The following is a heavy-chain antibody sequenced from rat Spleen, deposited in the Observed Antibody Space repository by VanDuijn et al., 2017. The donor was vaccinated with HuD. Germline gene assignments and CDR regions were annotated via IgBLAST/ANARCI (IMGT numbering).Heavy chain of an antibody. J-gene: IGHJ2*01. CDR2: INSDGGGT. Sequence: EVQLVESGGGSVQPGRSMKLSCEASGFTFSNYGMAWVRQAPKKGLEWVTYINSDGGGTYYRDSVKGRFTISRDDAKNTLYLQMDSLRSEDTATYYCTGPFDYWGQGVMVTVSS. V-gene: IGHV5S13*01. CDR3: TGPFDY. CDR1: GFTFSNYG.